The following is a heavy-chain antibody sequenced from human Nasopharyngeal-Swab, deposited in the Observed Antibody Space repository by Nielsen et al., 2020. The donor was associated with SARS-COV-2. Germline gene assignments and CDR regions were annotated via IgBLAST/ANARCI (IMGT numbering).Heavy chain of an antibody. J-gene: IGHJ4*02. V-gene: IGHV3-23*01. CDR1: GFTSSTPS. Sequence: GGSLSLSCIASGFTSSTPSLTWLRQPPGKGLQWVSTLGTAGDTYYADSVKGRFTISRDNSKNTLYLQMNSLRAEDTAVYYCAKKTVGTYPFDYWGQGTLVTLSS. CDR3: AKKTVGTYPFDY. CDR2: LGTAGDT. D-gene: IGHD3-16*02.